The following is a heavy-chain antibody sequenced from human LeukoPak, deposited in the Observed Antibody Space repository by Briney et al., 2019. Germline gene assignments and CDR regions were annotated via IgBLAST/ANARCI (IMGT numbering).Heavy chain of an antibody. CDR3: AKDKAIYYDSGGYLDY. Sequence: GGSLRLSCAASGFTFDDYAMHWVRQAPGKGLEWVSGISWNSGSIGYADSVKGRFTISRDNAKNSLYLQMNSLRAEDTALYYCAKDKAIYYDSGGYLDYWGQGTLVTVSS. J-gene: IGHJ4*02. CDR1: GFTFDDYA. D-gene: IGHD3-22*01. CDR2: ISWNSGSI. V-gene: IGHV3-9*01.